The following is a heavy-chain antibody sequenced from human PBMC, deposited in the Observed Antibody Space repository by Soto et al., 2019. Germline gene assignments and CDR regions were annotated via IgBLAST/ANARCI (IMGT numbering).Heavy chain of an antibody. Sequence: EVQLVESGGGLVQPGGSLRLSCAASGFTFSSYDMHWVRQATGKGLEWVSAIGTAGDTYYPGSVKGRFTISRENAKYSLYLQMNSLRAGDTAVYYCARALHQSLPGVACDYWGQGTLVTVSS. J-gene: IGHJ4*02. V-gene: IGHV3-13*01. CDR1: GFTFSSYD. CDR3: ARALHQSLPGVACDY. CDR2: IGTAGDT. D-gene: IGHD1-26*01.